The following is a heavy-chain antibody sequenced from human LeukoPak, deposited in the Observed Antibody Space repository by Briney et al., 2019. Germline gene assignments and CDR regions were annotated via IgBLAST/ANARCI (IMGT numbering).Heavy chain of an antibody. CDR1: GFTFSSYA. CDR2: ISYDGSNK. Sequence: PSGGSLRLSCAASGFTFSSYAMPWVRQAPGKGLEWVAVISYDGSNKYYADSVKGRFTISRDNSKNTLYLQMNSLRAEDTAVYYCARDIGYYYGEPYYGMDVWGQGTTVTVSS. V-gene: IGHV3-30-3*01. J-gene: IGHJ6*02. D-gene: IGHD3-10*01. CDR3: ARDIGYYYGEPYYGMDV.